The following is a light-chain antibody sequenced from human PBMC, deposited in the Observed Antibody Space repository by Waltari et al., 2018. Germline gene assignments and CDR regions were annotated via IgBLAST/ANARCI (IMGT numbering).Light chain of an antibody. V-gene: IGKV3-20*01. CDR3: QNHERLPAT. J-gene: IGKJ1*01. Sequence: EVVLTQSPGTLSLSPGERATLSCRASQSVSKYLAWYQQRPGQAPRLLIYAASTRATGVPDRFSGSGFRTDFSLTISRLEPEDFAVYYCQNHERLPATFGQGTKVEIK. CDR2: AAS. CDR1: QSVSKY.